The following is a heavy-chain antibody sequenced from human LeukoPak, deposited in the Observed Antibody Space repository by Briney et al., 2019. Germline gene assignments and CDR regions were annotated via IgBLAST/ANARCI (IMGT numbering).Heavy chain of an antibody. CDR2: ISWNSGSI. V-gene: IGHV3-9*01. D-gene: IGHD3-22*01. J-gene: IGHJ4*02. CDR1: GFTFDDFA. Sequence: GRSLSPSWAAPGFTFDDFAMHWVRQAPGKGLGWASGISWNSGSIGYADSVKGRFTISRDNAKNSLYLQMNSLRAEDTALYYCAKVDSSGYYYGHLDYWGQGTLVTVSS. CDR3: AKVDSSGYYYGHLDY.